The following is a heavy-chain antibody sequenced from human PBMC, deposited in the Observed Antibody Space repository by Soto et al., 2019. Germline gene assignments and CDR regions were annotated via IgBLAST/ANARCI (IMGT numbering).Heavy chain of an antibody. CDR3: AKERGDYYYYGMDV. Sequence: PGGSLRLSCAASGFTFSSYGMHWVRQAPGKGLEWVAVISYDGSNKYYADSVKGRFTISRDNSKNTLYLQMNSLRAEDTAVYYCAKERGDYYYYGMDVWGQGTTVTVSS. CDR2: ISYDGSNK. CDR1: GFTFSSYG. V-gene: IGHV3-30*18. J-gene: IGHJ6*02. D-gene: IGHD1-26*01.